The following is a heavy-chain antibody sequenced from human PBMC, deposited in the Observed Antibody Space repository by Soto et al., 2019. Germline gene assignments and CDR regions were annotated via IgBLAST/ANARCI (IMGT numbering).Heavy chain of an antibody. J-gene: IGHJ5*01. Sequence: QVQLVESGGGVVQPGRSLRLTCAASAFTFSDSGMHWVRQAPGKGLEWVALVSNDGNRKYYADSVKGRFTISRDNSENTLYLLMNSLRAEDTAVYYCARWVGGSMYDNSGKYDSWGQGTLVTVSS. D-gene: IGHD3-22*01. CDR1: AFTFSDSG. CDR3: ARWVGGSMYDNSGKYDS. V-gene: IGHV3-30*03. CDR2: VSNDGNRK.